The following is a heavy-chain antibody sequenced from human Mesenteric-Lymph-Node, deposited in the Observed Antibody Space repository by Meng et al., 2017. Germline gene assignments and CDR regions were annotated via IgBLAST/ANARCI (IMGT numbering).Heavy chain of an antibody. CDR3: AREFGDYVLPIDS. CDR1: GFSFNNYE. D-gene: IGHD4-17*01. V-gene: IGHV3-48*03. Sequence: GESLKISCAASGFSFNNYEMNWVRQAPGKGLEWVSYISSSGSTIYYADSVKGRFTISRDNAKNSLYLQMNSLRAEDTGMYFCAREFGDYVLPIDSWGQGTLVTVS. CDR2: ISSSGSTI. J-gene: IGHJ4*02.